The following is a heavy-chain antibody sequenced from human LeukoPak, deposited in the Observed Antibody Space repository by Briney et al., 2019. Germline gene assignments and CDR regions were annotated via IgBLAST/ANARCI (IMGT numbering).Heavy chain of an antibody. CDR1: GFTFSNYW. J-gene: IGHJ4*02. Sequence: GGSLRLSCAASGFTFSNYWMNWVRQAPGKGLEWVANIKKDGSEKYYVDSVKGRFTISRDNAKNSLYLQMNSLRAEDTAVYYCARDGYDFSSGYNVDYWGQGTLVTVSS. CDR3: ARDGYDFSSGYNVDY. CDR2: IKKDGSEK. D-gene: IGHD3-3*01. V-gene: IGHV3-7*01.